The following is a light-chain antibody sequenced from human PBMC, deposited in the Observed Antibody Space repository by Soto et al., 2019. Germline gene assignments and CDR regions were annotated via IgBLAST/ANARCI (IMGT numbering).Light chain of an antibody. CDR1: SSDVGGYNY. Sequence: QSVLTQPASVSGSPGQSITISCTGTSSDVGGYNYVSWYQQHPGKAPKLMIYDVSNRPSGVSNRFSGSKSGNTASLTISGLQAEDEADYYCSSYTSSSTPVVFGGGPKLTVL. V-gene: IGLV2-14*01. CDR2: DVS. J-gene: IGLJ2*01. CDR3: SSYTSSSTPVV.